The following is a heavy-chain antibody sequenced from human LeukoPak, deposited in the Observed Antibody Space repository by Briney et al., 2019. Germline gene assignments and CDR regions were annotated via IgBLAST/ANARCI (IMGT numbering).Heavy chain of an antibody. CDR1: GGSISSYY. J-gene: IGHJ5*02. Sequence: SETLSLTCTVSGGSISSYYWSWIRQPPGKGLEWIGYIYYSGSTNYNPSLKSRVTISVDTSKNQFSLKLSSVTAADTAVYYCARGEGTVTTPVFISWFDPWGQGTLVTVSS. CDR3: ARGEGTVTTPVFISWFDP. D-gene: IGHD4-11*01. V-gene: IGHV4-59*01. CDR2: IYYSGST.